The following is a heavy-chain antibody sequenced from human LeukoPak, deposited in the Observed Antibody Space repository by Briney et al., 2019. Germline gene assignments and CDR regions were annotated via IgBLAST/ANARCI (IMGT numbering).Heavy chain of an antibody. CDR3: TTDFSRGYSGS. Sequence: RPGGSLRLSCAASGFTFSNVWMTWVRQAPGKGLGCVGRIKTKDVGGTTDYAAPVKGRFTISRDDSKNTVYLQMKSLQTGDTALYYCTTDFSRGYSGSWGQGTLVTVSS. D-gene: IGHD5-12*01. CDR1: GFTFSNVW. J-gene: IGHJ5*02. CDR2: IKTKDVGGTT. V-gene: IGHV3-15*01.